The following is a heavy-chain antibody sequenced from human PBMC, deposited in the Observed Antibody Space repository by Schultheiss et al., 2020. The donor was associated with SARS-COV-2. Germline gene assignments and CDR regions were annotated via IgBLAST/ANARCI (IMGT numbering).Heavy chain of an antibody. Sequence: SETLSLTCTVSGASISSSSYYWSWIRQPPGKGLEWIGSIYYSGSTNYNPSLKSRVTISVDTSKNQFSLKLSSVTAADTAVYYCARARVPYSSGWYSVDYWGQGTLVTVSS. D-gene: IGHD6-19*01. CDR3: ARARVPYSSGWYSVDY. CDR2: IYYSGST. V-gene: IGHV4-39*07. CDR1: GASISSSSYY. J-gene: IGHJ4*02.